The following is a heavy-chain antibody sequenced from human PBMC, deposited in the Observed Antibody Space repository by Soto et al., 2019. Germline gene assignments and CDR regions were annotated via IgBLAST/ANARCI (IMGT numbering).Heavy chain of an antibody. D-gene: IGHD6-6*01. V-gene: IGHV4-30-2*01. CDR1: GGSISSGGYS. J-gene: IGHJ5*02. Sequence: SETLSLTCAVSGGSISSGGYSWSWIRQPPGKGLEWIGYTYHSGSTYYNPSLKSRVTISVDRSKNQFSLKLSSVTAADTAVYYCARGGYSSSPNWFDPWGQGTLVTVSS. CDR2: TYHSGST. CDR3: ARGGYSSSPNWFDP.